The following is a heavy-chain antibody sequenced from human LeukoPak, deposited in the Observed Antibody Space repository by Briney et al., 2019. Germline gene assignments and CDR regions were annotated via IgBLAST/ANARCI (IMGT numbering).Heavy chain of an antibody. CDR3: AKDIVTMVRGAVDY. D-gene: IGHD3-10*01. CDR1: GFTFDDYA. V-gene: IGHV3-9*03. J-gene: IGHJ4*02. CDR2: ISWNSGSI. Sequence: QPGGSLRLSCAASGFTFDDYAMHWVRQAPGKGLEWVSGISWNSGSIGYADSVKGRFTISRDNAKNSLYLQMNSLRAEDMALYYCAKDIVTMVRGAVDYWGQGTLVTVSS.